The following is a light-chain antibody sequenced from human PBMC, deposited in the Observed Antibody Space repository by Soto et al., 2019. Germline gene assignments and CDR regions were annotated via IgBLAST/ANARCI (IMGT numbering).Light chain of an antibody. CDR2: HNN. Sequence: QSVLTQPPSVSGAPGQRVTISCTGSSSNIGAGYDVHWYQQLPGTAPKLLIYHNNPRPSGVPDRFSGSKSGTSASLAITGLQAEDEADYYCQSYDSSLSGSWVFGGGTKLTVL. V-gene: IGLV1-40*01. CDR1: SSNIGAGYD. J-gene: IGLJ3*02. CDR3: QSYDSSLSGSWV.